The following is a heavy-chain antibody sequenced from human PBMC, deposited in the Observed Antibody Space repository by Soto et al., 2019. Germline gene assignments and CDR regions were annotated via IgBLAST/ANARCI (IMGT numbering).Heavy chain of an antibody. D-gene: IGHD3-3*02. V-gene: IGHV4-39*01. CDR2: IYYSGST. Sequence: SETLSLTCTVSGGSISSSSYYWGWIRQPPGKGLEWIGSIYYSGSTYYNPSLKSRVTISVDTSKNQFSLKLSSVTAADTAVYYCARPLQLAVSGFDPWGQGTLVTVS. CDR1: GGSISSSSYY. J-gene: IGHJ5*02. CDR3: ARPLQLAVSGFDP.